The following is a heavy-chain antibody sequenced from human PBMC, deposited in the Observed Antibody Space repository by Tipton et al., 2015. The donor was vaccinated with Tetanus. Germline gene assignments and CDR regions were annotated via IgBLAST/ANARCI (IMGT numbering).Heavy chain of an antibody. D-gene: IGHD6-6*01. CDR1: GYTFVTYW. V-gene: IGHV5-51*01. CDR3: ARLHLRTYASSSGY. J-gene: IGHJ4*02. Sequence: QLVQSGAEVKKPGESLKISCKCSGYTFVTYWIAWVRQMPGKGLEWMGIIYPGDSETGYSPSFQGHVTMSADKSINTAYLQWSSLEASDTAMYFCARLHLRTYASSSGYWGQGTLVTVSS. CDR2: IYPGDSET.